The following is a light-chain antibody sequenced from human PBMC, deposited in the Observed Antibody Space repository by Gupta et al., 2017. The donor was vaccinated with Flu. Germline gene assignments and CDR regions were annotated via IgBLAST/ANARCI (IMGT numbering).Light chain of an antibody. V-gene: IGKV3-20*01. CDR1: QSVSSRS. Sequence: MVLTQSPDTLSLSPGERATLSCRASQSVSSRSLAWFQQKPGQSPRLLIYATSTRSTGIPDRFSGSGSGTDFTLTISRLEPEDFAVFYCQQYGNSPLYSFGQGTRLEIK. CDR2: ATS. CDR3: QQYGNSPLYS. J-gene: IGKJ2*03.